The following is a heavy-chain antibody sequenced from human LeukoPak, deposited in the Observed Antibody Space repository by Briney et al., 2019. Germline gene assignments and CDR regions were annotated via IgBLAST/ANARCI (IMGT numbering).Heavy chain of an antibody. Sequence: GGSLRLSCAASGFTFSSYGMHWVRQAPGKGLEWVAFIRYDGSNKYYADSVKGRFTISRDNSKNTLYLQMNSLRAEDTAVYYCAKDLYDFWSGYYSPNWFDPWGQGTLVTVSS. D-gene: IGHD3-3*01. CDR1: GFTFSSYG. CDR2: IRYDGSNK. J-gene: IGHJ5*02. CDR3: AKDLYDFWSGYYSPNWFDP. V-gene: IGHV3-30*02.